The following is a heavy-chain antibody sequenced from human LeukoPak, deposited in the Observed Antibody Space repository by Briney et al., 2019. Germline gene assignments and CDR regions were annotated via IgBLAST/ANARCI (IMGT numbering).Heavy chain of an antibody. CDR3: ARAPTGQIDH. J-gene: IGHJ4*02. V-gene: IGHV3-11*01. CDR1: GFTVSSNY. Sequence: GGSLRLSCAASGFTVSSNYMTWIRQAPGKGLEWVSYISGSGRPSYADSATGRFTISRDNAKNSLYLQMSSLRAEDTAVYYCARAPTGQIDHWGQGTLVTVSS. CDR2: ISGSGRP. D-gene: IGHD3-9*01.